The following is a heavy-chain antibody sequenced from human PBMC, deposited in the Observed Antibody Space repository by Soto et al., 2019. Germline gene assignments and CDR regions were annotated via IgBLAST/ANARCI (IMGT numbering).Heavy chain of an antibody. Sequence: EVQLVESGGGLVKPGGSLRLSCAASGFTFSSYSMNWVRQAPGKGLEWVSSISSSSSYIYYADSGKGRFTISRDNAKNSLYLQMNSLRAEDTAVYYCAREYCSGGSCYDPNYYYYGMDVWGQGTTVTVSS. CDR1: GFTFSSYS. V-gene: IGHV3-21*01. CDR3: AREYCSGGSCYDPNYYYYGMDV. D-gene: IGHD2-15*01. CDR2: ISSSSSYI. J-gene: IGHJ6*02.